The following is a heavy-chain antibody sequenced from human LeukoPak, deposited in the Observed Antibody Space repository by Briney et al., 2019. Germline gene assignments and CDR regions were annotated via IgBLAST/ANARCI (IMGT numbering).Heavy chain of an antibody. D-gene: IGHD4-17*01. Sequence: ASVKVSCKASGYTFTGYYIHWVRQAPGQGLEWMGWINPNTGGTNYARKFQGRVTVTRDTSITTAYMELSRLTSDDTAVYYCARDRLATVSDNWFDPWGQGTLVTVSS. CDR3: ARDRLATVSDNWFDP. V-gene: IGHV1-2*02. J-gene: IGHJ5*02. CDR1: GYTFTGYY. CDR2: INPNTGGT.